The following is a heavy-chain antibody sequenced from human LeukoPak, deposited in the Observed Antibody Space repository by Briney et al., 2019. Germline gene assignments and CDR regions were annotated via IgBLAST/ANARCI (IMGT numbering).Heavy chain of an antibody. CDR1: GYTFTSYD. Sequence: ASVKVSCKASGYTFTSYDINWVRQATGQGLEWMGWMNPNSGNTGYAQKFQGRVTMTRNTSISTAYMELSSLRSKDTAVYYCARGAYYYDSSGYYSPLQYYYYGMDVWGQGTTVTVSS. CDR3: ARGAYYYDSSGYYSPLQYYYYGMDV. V-gene: IGHV1-8*01. D-gene: IGHD3-22*01. J-gene: IGHJ6*02. CDR2: MNPNSGNT.